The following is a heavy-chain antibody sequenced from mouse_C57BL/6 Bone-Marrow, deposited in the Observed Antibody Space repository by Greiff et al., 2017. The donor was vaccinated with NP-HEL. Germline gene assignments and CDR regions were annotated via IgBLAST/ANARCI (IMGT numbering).Heavy chain of an antibody. D-gene: IGHD2-4*01. Sequence: EVQRVESGGGLVKPGGSLKLSCAASGFTFSSYAMSWVRQTPDKRLEWVATISDGGSYTYYPDNVKGRVTISRDNAKNNLYLQMSHLKSEDTAMYYCARDRLDYDYDWFAYWGQGTLVTVSA. CDR2: ISDGGSYT. CDR1: GFTFSSYA. V-gene: IGHV5-4*01. CDR3: ARDRLDYDYDWFAY. J-gene: IGHJ3*01.